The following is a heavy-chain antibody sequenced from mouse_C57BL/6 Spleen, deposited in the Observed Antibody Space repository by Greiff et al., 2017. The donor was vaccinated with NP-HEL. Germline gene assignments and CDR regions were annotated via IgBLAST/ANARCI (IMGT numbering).Heavy chain of an antibody. Sequence: QVQLQQSGPELVKPGASVKISCKASGYAFSSSWMNWVKQRPGKGLEWIGRIYPGDGDTNYNGKFKGKATLTADKSSSTAYMQLSSLTSEDSAVYFCARGNTAQATGDYWGQGTSVTVSS. CDR3: ARGNTAQATGDY. J-gene: IGHJ4*01. CDR2: IYPGDGDT. CDR1: GYAFSSSW. V-gene: IGHV1-82*01. D-gene: IGHD3-2*02.